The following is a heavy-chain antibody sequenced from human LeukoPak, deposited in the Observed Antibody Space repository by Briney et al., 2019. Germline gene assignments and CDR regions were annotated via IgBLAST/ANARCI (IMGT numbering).Heavy chain of an antibody. D-gene: IGHD3-10*01. Sequence: ASVKVSCKASGYTFTSHGISWVRQAPGQGLEWMGWINPNSGGTDYAQKFQGRVTMTRDTSISTAYMEMSGLRSDDTAVYYCTRVKVAGGSEGFGPWGQGTLLTVSS. CDR1: GYTFTSHG. CDR3: TRVKVAGGSEGFGP. CDR2: INPNSGGT. V-gene: IGHV1-2*02. J-gene: IGHJ5*02.